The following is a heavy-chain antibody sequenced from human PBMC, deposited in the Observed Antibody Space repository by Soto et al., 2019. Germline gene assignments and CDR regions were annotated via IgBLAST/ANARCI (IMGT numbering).Heavy chain of an antibody. Sequence: SETLSLTCTVSGGSISSGGYYWSWIRQHPGKGLEWIGYIYYSGSTYYNPSLKSRVTISVDTSKNQFSLKLSSVTAADTAVYYCARGMDYYDTSRYYHYYFDYWGQGTLVTVSS. CDR3: ARGMDYYDTSRYYHYYFDY. CDR2: IYYSGST. J-gene: IGHJ4*02. D-gene: IGHD3-22*01. V-gene: IGHV4-31*03. CDR1: GGSISSGGYY.